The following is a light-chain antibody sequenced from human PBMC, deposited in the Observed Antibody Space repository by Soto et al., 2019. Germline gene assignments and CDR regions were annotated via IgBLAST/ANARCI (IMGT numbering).Light chain of an antibody. J-gene: IGLJ2*01. CDR3: QVWDSSTNPVL. CDR2: VNS. Sequence: SYELTQPPSVPVAPGQTARITCGGNNIGSKSVHWYQQRPGQAPVLVVYVNSDRPSGIPERFSGSNSGNTASLTISRVEAGDEADYYCQVWDSSTNPVLFGGGTKLTVL. CDR1: NIGSKS. V-gene: IGLV3-21*02.